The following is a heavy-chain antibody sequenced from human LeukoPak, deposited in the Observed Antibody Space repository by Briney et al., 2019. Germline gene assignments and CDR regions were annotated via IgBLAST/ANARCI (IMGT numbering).Heavy chain of an antibody. Sequence: GGSLRLSCAASGFTFRSYGLSWVRQAPGKGLEWVSGISGSGGSTYYADSVKGRFTISRDNSKNTLFLQMNSLRAEDTAIYYCAKDMGYCSSATCYGLDYWGQGTLVTVSS. J-gene: IGHJ4*02. CDR3: AKDMGYCSSATCYGLDY. CDR2: ISGSGGST. CDR1: GFTFRSYG. D-gene: IGHD2-2*01. V-gene: IGHV3-23*01.